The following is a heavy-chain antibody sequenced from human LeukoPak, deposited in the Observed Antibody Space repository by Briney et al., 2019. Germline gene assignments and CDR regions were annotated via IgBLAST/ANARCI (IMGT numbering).Heavy chain of an antibody. J-gene: IGHJ5*02. Sequence: PSETLSLTRTVSGGSISSYYWSWIRQPPGKGLEWIGYIYYSGSTNYNPSLKSRVTISVDTSKNQFSLKLSSVTAADTAVYYCARDWGVGPMPKSRFDPWGQGTLVTVSS. CDR3: ARDWGVGPMPKSRFDP. D-gene: IGHD3-16*01. CDR2: IYYSGST. CDR1: GGSISSYY. V-gene: IGHV4-59*01.